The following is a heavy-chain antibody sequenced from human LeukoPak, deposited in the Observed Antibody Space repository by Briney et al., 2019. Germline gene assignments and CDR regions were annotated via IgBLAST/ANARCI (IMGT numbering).Heavy chain of an antibody. D-gene: IGHD2-2*01. J-gene: IGHJ6*02. V-gene: IGHV1-8*01. CDR3: ARGSVVVPAAMRAYYYYGMDV. CDR1: GYTFTSYD. CDR2: MNPNSGNT. Sequence: GASVKVSCKASGYTFTSYDINWVRQATGQGLEWMGWMNPNSGNTGYAQKFQGRVTMTRNTSISTAYVELSSLRSEDTAVYYCARGSVVVPAAMRAYYYYGMDVWGQGTTVTVSS.